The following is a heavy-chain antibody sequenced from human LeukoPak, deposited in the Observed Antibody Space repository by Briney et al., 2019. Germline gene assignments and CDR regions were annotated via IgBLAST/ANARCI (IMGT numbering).Heavy chain of an antibody. CDR3: ARGPRYNWNYGWYMDV. Sequence: SETLSLTCTVSGGSISSYYWGWIRQPPGKGLEWIGYIYYSGSTNYNPSLKSRVTISVDTSKNQFSLKLSSVTAADTAVYYCARGPRYNWNYGWYMDVWGKGTTVTVSS. D-gene: IGHD1-7*01. CDR1: GGSISSYY. CDR2: IYYSGST. V-gene: IGHV4-59*01. J-gene: IGHJ6*03.